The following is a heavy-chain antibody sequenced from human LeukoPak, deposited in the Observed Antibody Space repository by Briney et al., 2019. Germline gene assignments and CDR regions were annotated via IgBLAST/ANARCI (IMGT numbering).Heavy chain of an antibody. CDR2: IIPIFGTT. V-gene: IGHV1-69*13. Sequence: SVKVSCKASGGTFSSYAISWVRQAPGQGLDWMGRIIPIFGTTDYAQRFQGRVTIIADESTSTVYMELSSLRSEDTAIYYCARTTDSSGWPLIDYWGQGTLVTVSS. CDR1: GGTFSSYA. J-gene: IGHJ4*02. CDR3: ARTTDSSGWPLIDY. D-gene: IGHD6-19*01.